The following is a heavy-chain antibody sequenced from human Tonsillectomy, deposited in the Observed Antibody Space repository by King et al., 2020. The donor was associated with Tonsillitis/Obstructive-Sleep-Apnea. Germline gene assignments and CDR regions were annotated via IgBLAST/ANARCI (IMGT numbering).Heavy chain of an antibody. CDR3: ARVGDLLAFDY. V-gene: IGHV3-30*04. CDR2: ISYDGSNK. J-gene: IGHJ4*02. Sequence: VQLVESGGGVVQPGRSLRLSCAASGFTFSSYDMHWVRQAPGKGLEWVAFISYDGSNKYYTDSVKGRFTISRDNSKNTLYLQMNSLRAEDTAVYYCARVGDLLAFDYWGQGTLVTVSS. D-gene: IGHD3-16*01. CDR1: GFTFSSYD.